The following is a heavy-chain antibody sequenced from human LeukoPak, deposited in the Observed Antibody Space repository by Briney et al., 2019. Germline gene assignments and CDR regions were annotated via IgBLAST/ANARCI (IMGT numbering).Heavy chain of an antibody. Sequence: SETLSLTCTVSGGSISSYSWSWIRQPPGKGLEWIGYIYYSGSTNYNPSLKSRVTISVHTSKNHFPLKLSSVTASDTAVYYCARVTHWYMDVWGKGTTVTVSS. CDR1: GGSISSYS. J-gene: IGHJ6*03. CDR2: IYYSGST. V-gene: IGHV4-59*01. D-gene: IGHD1-1*01. CDR3: ARVTHWYMDV.